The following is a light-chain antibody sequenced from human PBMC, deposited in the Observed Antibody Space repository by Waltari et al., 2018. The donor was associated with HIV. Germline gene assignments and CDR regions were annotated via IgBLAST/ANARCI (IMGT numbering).Light chain of an antibody. J-gene: IGLJ1*01. Sequence: QSALSQPASASGSPGQSIPIPCAGAVRHSGPGPSVSGYQHHPGRVPRLILSEVSKRPPGVSDRFSGSTFDMSASLTISGLQAEDEADYFCSSYSTTTSSYVFGGGTTVTVL. CDR1: VRHSGPGPS. V-gene: IGLV2-14*01. CDR3: SSYSTTTSSYV. CDR2: EVS.